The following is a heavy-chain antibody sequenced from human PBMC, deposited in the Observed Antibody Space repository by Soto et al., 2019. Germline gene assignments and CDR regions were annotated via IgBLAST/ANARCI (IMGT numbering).Heavy chain of an antibody. CDR3: ARHLRYSGSPNWFDP. D-gene: IGHD6-6*01. Sequence: ETLSLTCTVSGGSISSSSYYWGWIRQPPGKGLEWIGSIYYSGSTYYSPSLKSRVTISVDTSKNQFSLKLSSVTAADTAVYYCARHLRYSGSPNWFDPWGQGTLVTVSS. CDR1: GGSISSSSYY. CDR2: IYYSGST. J-gene: IGHJ5*02. V-gene: IGHV4-39*01.